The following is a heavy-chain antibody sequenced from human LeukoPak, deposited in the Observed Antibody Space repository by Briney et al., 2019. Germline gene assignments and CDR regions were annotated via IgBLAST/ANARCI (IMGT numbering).Heavy chain of an antibody. CDR2: IYYSGST. Sequence: PSETLSLTCTVSGGSISSYYWSWIRQRPGKGLEWIGYIYYSGSTNYNPSLKSRVTISVDTSKNQFSLKLSSVTAADTAVYYCARTTVISVSNWFDPWGQGTLVTVSS. D-gene: IGHD4-17*01. CDR3: ARTTVISVSNWFDP. V-gene: IGHV4-59*08. CDR1: GGSISSYY. J-gene: IGHJ5*02.